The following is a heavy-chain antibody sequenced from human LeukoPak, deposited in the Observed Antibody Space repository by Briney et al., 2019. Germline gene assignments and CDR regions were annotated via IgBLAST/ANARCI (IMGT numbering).Heavy chain of an antibody. CDR2: IHHRGNT. D-gene: IGHD5-12*01. J-gene: IGHJ5*02. CDR3: AKHRGFTFDP. V-gene: IGHV4-4*02. Sequence: SGTLSLTCAVSGDSISNSEWWSWVRQPPGKGLEWIGQIHHRGNTKYNPSLRSRFTMSVDKSKNQFSLKVTSVTAADTAVYSCAKHRGFTFDPWGPGTPVTVSS. CDR1: GDSISNSEW.